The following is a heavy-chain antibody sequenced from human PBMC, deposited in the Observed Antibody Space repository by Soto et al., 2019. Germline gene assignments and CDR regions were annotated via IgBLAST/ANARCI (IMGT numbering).Heavy chain of an antibody. V-gene: IGHV5-51*01. CDR3: IKLPPGYTSAEGFEY. CDR2: IYPGDSDT. J-gene: IGHJ4*02. D-gene: IGHD6-19*01. Sequence: PXESLKISFKGSGYSFTSYWISWVRQMPGKGLEWMAMIYPGDSDTRHSPPFQGQVTMSVDKSINTAYLHWSSLKASDTAIYYCIKLPPGYTSAEGFEYWGQGTQVTVS. CDR1: GYSFTSYW.